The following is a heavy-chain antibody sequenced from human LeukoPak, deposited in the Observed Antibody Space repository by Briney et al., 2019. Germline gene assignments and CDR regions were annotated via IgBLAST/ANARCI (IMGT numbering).Heavy chain of an antibody. Sequence: SETLSLTCTVSGGSISSSSYYWDWIRQPPGKGLEWIGSIYYSGSTYYNPSLKSRVTISVDTSKNQFSLKLSSVTAADTAVYYCARDGGVAARYYYYYYMDVWGKGTTVTASS. D-gene: IGHD2-8*02. J-gene: IGHJ6*03. CDR1: GGSISSSSYY. CDR2: IYYSGST. CDR3: ARDGGVAARYYYYYYMDV. V-gene: IGHV4-39*07.